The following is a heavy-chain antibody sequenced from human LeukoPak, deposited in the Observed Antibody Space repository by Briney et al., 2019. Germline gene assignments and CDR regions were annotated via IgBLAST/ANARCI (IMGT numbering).Heavy chain of an antibody. CDR3: ARHSLCGGDCYFDF. J-gene: IGHJ4*02. D-gene: IGHD2-21*02. V-gene: IGHV5-10-1*01. CDR1: GYSFTRHW. CDR2: IDPSDSYT. Sequence: GESLKISCKGSGYSFTRHWISWVRQMPGKGLEWMGRIDPSDSYTNYNPSFQGHVTISVDTSISAAYLHWRNLQASDTAMYYCARHSLCGGDCYFDFWGPATLVTVSS.